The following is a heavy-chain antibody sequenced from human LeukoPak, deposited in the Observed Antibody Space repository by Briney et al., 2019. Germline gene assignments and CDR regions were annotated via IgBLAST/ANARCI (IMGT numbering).Heavy chain of an antibody. CDR2: ISHDGSNK. V-gene: IGHV3-30*03. J-gene: IGHJ4*02. Sequence: PGGSLRLSCAASGFTFSSYGMHWVRQAPGKGLEWVAVISHDGSNKYYADSVKGRFTISRDNSKNTLYLQMNSLRAEDTAVYYGGSGTLGYWGQGTLVTISS. CDR3: GSGTLGY. CDR1: GFTFSSYG. D-gene: IGHD3-10*01.